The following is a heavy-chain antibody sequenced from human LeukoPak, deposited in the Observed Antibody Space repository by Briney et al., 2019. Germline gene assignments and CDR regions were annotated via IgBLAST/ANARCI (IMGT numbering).Heavy chain of an antibody. CDR2: ISYDGSNK. D-gene: IGHD5-24*01. J-gene: IGHJ4*02. CDR3: AKDAGRRDGYAPGDY. V-gene: IGHV3-30*18. CDR1: ALTLSRYG. Sequence: PGRSLRLSCAASALTLSRYGMHWVRQAPGKGLEWMAIISYDGSNKYYVDSVKGRFTSSRDNSKNTLYLQMNSLRAEDTAVYYCAKDAGRRDGYAPGDYWGQGTLVTVSS.